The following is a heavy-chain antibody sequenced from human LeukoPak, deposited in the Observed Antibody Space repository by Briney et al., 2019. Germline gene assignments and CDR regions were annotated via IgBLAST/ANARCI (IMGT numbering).Heavy chain of an antibody. CDR2: IYYTGST. Sequence: PSETLSPTCTVSGGSINNYYLSWIRQPPGKGLEWIGYIYYTGSTNYNPSLSSRVTISLDTSKSQASLKLTSMTAADTAVYYCARGGSNWALSWGQGTLVTVSS. J-gene: IGHJ5*02. CDR1: GGSINNYY. CDR3: ARGGSNWALS. D-gene: IGHD7-27*01. V-gene: IGHV4-59*13.